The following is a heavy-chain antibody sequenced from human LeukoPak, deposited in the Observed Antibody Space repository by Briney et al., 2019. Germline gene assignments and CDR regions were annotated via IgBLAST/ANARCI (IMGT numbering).Heavy chain of an antibody. J-gene: IGHJ4*02. CDR3: AREAAAGTFYFDY. D-gene: IGHD6-13*01. CDR2: IYTSGST. V-gene: IGHV4-4*07. CDR1: GDSISNYY. Sequence: SETLSLTCIVSGDSISNYYWSWIRQPAGKGLEWIGRIYTSGSTNYNPSLKSRVTMSVDTSKNQFSLKLTSVTAADTAVYYCAREAAAGTFYFDYWGQGTLVTVSS.